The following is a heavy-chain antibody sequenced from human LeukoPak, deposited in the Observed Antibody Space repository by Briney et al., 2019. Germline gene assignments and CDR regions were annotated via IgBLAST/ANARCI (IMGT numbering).Heavy chain of an antibody. CDR2: IWYDGSNK. CDR3: AKGGSGGESEY. Sequence: GGSLRLSCAVSGFTSSSYGMQWVRQAPGKGLEWVAVIWYDGSNKYYADSVKGRFTISRDNSKNTLYLQMGSLRAEDTAVYYCAKGGSGGESEYWGQGTLVTVSS. D-gene: IGHD3-16*01. CDR1: GFTSSSYG. V-gene: IGHV3-33*06. J-gene: IGHJ4*02.